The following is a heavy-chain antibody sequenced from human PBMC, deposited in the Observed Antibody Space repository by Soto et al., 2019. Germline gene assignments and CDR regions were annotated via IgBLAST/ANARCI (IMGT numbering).Heavy chain of an antibody. CDR2: ISYDGSNK. V-gene: IGHV3-30*18. CDR3: AKYIDPFGELLPWFDP. CDR1: GFTFSSYG. Sequence: TGGSLRLSCAASGFTFSSYGMHWVRQAPGKGLEWVAVISYDGSNKYYADSVKGRFTISRDNSKDTLYLQMNSLRAEDTAVYYCAKYIDPFGELLPWFDPWGQGTLVTGSS. J-gene: IGHJ5*02. D-gene: IGHD3-10*01.